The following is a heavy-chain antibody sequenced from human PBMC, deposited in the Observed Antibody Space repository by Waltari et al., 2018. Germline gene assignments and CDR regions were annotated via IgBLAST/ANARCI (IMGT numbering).Heavy chain of an antibody. V-gene: IGHV3-53*04. CDR3: ARQMTTASTWQTD. Sequence: EVQLVESGGGLVQPGGSLRLSCAVAGFPVSNNYMSWVRQAPGKGLEWVSIIYSGGSTYYADSVKGRFTSSRHSSKNTLYLQMNSLTVEDTAVYYCARQMTTASTWQTDWGQGTLITVSS. CDR1: GFPVSNNY. D-gene: IGHD4-17*01. J-gene: IGHJ4*02. CDR2: IYSGGST.